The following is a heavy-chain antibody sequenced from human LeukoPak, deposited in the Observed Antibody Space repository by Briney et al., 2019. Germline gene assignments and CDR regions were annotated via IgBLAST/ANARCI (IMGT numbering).Heavy chain of an antibody. CDR1: GYTFTGYY. CDR3: ARAEIYVQSRYCSGGTCYRFDY. CDR2: INPNSGGT. Sequence: ASVKVSCKASGYTFTGYYMHWVRQAPGQGLEWMGWINPNSGGTNYAQKFQGRVTMTRDTSISTAYMELSRLRSDDTAVYYCARAEIYVQSRYCSGGTCYRFDYWGQGTLVTVSS. D-gene: IGHD2-15*01. V-gene: IGHV1-2*02. J-gene: IGHJ4*02.